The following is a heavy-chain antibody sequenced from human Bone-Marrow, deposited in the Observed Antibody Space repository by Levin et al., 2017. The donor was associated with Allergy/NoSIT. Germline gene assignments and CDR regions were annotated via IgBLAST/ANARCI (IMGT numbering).Heavy chain of an antibody. CDR2: IIAISGTT. CDR3: ASDGYKYGYVNHYYYYYMDV. V-gene: IGHV1-69*13. CDR1: GGTFGTYG. Sequence: GASVKVSCKASGGTFGTYGVSWVRQGPGQGLEWMGGIIAISGTTKYAQKFQGRVTITADESTTIVFMELSSLTSEDTAVYYCASDGYKYGYVNHYYYYYMDVWGKGTTVTVSS. D-gene: IGHD5-18*01. J-gene: IGHJ6*03.